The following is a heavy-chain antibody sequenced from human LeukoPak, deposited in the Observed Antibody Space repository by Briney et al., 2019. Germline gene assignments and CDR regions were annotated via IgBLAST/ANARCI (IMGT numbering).Heavy chain of an antibody. CDR1: GFTFSSYW. CDR3: ARDKRLLRVGPSDY. V-gene: IGHV3-7*01. CDR2: IKQDGSEK. D-gene: IGHD2-15*01. J-gene: IGHJ4*02. Sequence: PGGSLRLSCAASGFTFSSYWMSRVRQAPGKRLEWVANIKQDGSEKYYVDSVKGRFTISRDNAKNSLYLQMNSLRAEDTAVYYCARDKRLLRVGPSDYWGQGTLVTVSS.